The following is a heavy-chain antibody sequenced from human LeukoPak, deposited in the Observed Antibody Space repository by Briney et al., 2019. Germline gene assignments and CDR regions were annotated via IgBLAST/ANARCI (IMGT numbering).Heavy chain of an antibody. CDR3: ARDVWGASYSMLDY. J-gene: IGHJ4*02. V-gene: IGHV3-23*01. CDR1: KFTFNNYA. CDR2: ISGSGDST. D-gene: IGHD3-16*01. Sequence: PGGSLRLSCAASKFTFNNYAMSWVRQAPGKGLEWVSAISGSGDSTYYADSVKGRFTISRDNSKNTLFLQMNSLRAEDTAVYYCARDVWGASYSMLDYWGQGTLVTVSS.